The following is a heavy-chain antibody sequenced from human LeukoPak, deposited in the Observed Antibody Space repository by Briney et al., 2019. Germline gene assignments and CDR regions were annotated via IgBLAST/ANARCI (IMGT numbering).Heavy chain of an antibody. CDR1: GFTLSDYY. Sequence: PGGSLRLSCAASGFTLSDYYVSWIRQAPGRGLEWVSHISSSGSTIYYADSVKGRFTIARDNAKNSLYLQMNSLRAEDTAVYYCARDIIVQGTSWNAFDSWGQGKMVTVSS. CDR2: ISSSGSTI. CDR3: ARDIIVQGTSWNAFDS. J-gene: IGHJ3*02. V-gene: IGHV3-11*01. D-gene: IGHD2-2*01.